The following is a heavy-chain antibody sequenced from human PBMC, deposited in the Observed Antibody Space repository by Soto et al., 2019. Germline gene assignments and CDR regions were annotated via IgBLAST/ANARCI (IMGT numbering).Heavy chain of an antibody. CDR2: ISGSGGST. J-gene: IGHJ5*02. V-gene: IGHV3-23*01. CDR1: GLILSDYY. CDR3: AKDLYCSSTSCYVPWFDP. Sequence: GGSLRLSCAASGLILSDYYMAWIRQAPGKGLEWVSAISGSGGSTYYADSVKGRFTISRDNSKNTLYLQMNSLRAEDTAVYYCAKDLYCSSTSCYVPWFDPWGQGTLVTVS. D-gene: IGHD2-2*01.